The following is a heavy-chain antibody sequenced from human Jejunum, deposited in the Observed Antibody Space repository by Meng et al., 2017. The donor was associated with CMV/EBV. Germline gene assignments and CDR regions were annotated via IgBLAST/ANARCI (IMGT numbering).Heavy chain of an antibody. Sequence: FSFSTYEMNWVRQAPGRGLEWVSYISGSGNAIFYTDSVKGRFTISRDNAKNSLFLQLNSLRAEDTAVYYCARVVRGYNGYYSIDYWGQGTLVPSPQ. J-gene: IGHJ4*02. CDR2: ISGSGNAI. V-gene: IGHV3-48*03. D-gene: IGHD5-12*01. CDR1: FSFSTYE. CDR3: ARVVRGYNGYYSIDY.